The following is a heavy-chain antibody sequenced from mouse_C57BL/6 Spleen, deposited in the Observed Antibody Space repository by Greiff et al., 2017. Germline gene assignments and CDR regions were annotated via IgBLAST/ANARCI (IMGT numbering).Heavy chain of an antibody. V-gene: IGHV1-82*01. CDR3: ARRVYYAMDY. CDR1: GYAFSSSW. CDR2: IYPGDGDT. Sequence: QVQLKESGPELVKPGASVKISCKASGYAFSSSWMNWVKQRPGKGLEWIGRIYPGDGDTNYNGKFKGKATLTADKSSSTAYMQLSCLTSEDSAVYFCARRVYYAMDYWGQGTSVTGSS. J-gene: IGHJ4*01.